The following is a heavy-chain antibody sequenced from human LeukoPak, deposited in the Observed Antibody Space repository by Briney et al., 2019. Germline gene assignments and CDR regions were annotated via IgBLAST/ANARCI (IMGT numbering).Heavy chain of an antibody. J-gene: IGHJ5*02. Sequence: PSETLSLTCTVSGGSISSYYWSWLRQPPGKGLEWIGYIYYSGSTNYNPSLKSRVTISVDTSKNQFSLKLSSVTAADTAVYYCARFTLGATNWFDPWGQGTLVTVSS. CDR3: ARFTLGATNWFDP. CDR2: IYYSGST. CDR1: GGSISSYY. V-gene: IGHV4-59*01. D-gene: IGHD1-26*01.